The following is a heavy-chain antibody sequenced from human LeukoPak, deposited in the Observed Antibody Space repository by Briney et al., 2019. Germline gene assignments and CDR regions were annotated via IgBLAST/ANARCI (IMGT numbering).Heavy chain of an antibody. J-gene: IGHJ6*03. CDR3: ARHVYYYDSSGYYYGYYYYYYMDV. CDR2: IYHSGST. D-gene: IGHD3-22*01. CDR1: GGSISSSNW. V-gene: IGHV4-4*02. Sequence: SETLSLTCAVSGGSISSSNWWSWIRQPPGKGLEWIGEIYHSGSTNYNPSLKSRVTISVDTSKNQFSLKLSSVTAADTAVYYCARHVYYYDSSGYYYGYYYYYYMDVWGKGTTVTISS.